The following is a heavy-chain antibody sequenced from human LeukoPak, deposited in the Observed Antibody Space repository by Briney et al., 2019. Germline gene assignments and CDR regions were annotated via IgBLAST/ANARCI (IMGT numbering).Heavy chain of an antibody. D-gene: IGHD3-10*01. J-gene: IGHJ4*02. CDR2: IIPIFGTA. CDR3: ARGTMDLGYYFDY. V-gene: IGHV1-69*05. CDR1: GGTFSSYA. Sequence: SVKVSCKASGGTFSSYAISWVRQAPGQGLEWMGRIIPIFGTANYAQKFQGRVTITTDESTSTAYMELSSLRSEDTAVYYCARGTMDLGYYFDYWGQGTRVTVSS.